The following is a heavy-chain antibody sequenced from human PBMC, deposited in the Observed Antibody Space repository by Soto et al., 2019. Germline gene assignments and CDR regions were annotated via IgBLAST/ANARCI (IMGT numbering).Heavy chain of an antibody. J-gene: IGHJ4*02. CDR2: INSDGSST. V-gene: IGHV3-74*01. CDR3: ARPQTYYYDSSGPPGGDYFDY. CDR1: GFTFSSYW. Sequence: GGSLRLSCAASGFTFSSYWMHWVRQAPGKGLVWVSRINSDGSSTSYADSVKGRFTISRDNAKNTRYLQMNSLIAEDTAVYYCARPQTYYYDSSGPPGGDYFDYWGQGTLVTVSS. D-gene: IGHD3-22*01.